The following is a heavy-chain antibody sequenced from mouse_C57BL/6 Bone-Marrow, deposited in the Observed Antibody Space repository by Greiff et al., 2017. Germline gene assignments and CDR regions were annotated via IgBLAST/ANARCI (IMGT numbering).Heavy chain of an antibody. D-gene: IGHD2-10*01. CDR2: IYPGSGNT. CDR1: GYTFTDYY. CDR3: ARESTYSLLTY. Sequence: QVQLQQSGAELVRPGASVKLSCKASGYTFTDYYINWVKQRPGQGLEWIARIYPGSGNTYYNEKFKGKATLTAEKSSSTAYMQLSSLTSEDSAVYFCARESTYSLLTYWGQGTLVTVSA. J-gene: IGHJ3*01. V-gene: IGHV1-76*01.